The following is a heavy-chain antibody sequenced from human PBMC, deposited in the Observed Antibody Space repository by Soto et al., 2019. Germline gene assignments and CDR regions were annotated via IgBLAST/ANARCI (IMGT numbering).Heavy chain of an antibody. Sequence: SETLSLTCTVSGGSISSYYWSWIRQPPGKGLEWIGYIYYSGSTNYNPSLKSRVTISVDTSKNQFSLKLSSVTAADTAVYYCARQEVRFLEWYFDYWGQGTLVTVSS. CDR1: GGSISSYY. J-gene: IGHJ4*02. D-gene: IGHD3-3*01. CDR2: IYYSGST. CDR3: ARQEVRFLEWYFDY. V-gene: IGHV4-59*01.